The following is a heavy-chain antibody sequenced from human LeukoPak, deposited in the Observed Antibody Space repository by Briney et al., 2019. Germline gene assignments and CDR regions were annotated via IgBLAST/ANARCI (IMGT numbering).Heavy chain of an antibody. Sequence: PSETLSLTCTVSGGSISSYYWSWIRQPPGKGLEWIGYIYYSGSTNYNPSLKSRVTISVDTSKNQFSLKLSSVTAADTAVYYRARGARDAAFDIWGQGTMVTVSS. J-gene: IGHJ3*02. V-gene: IGHV4-59*01. D-gene: IGHD2-2*01. CDR1: GGSISSYY. CDR3: ARGARDAAFDI. CDR2: IYYSGST.